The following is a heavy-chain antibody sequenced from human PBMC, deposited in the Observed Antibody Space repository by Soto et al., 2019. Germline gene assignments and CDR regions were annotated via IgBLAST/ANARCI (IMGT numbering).Heavy chain of an antibody. Sequence: GGSLRLSCAASGFTFSSYGMHWVRQAPGKGLEWVAVIWYDGSNKYYADSVKGRFTISRDNSKNTLYLQMNSLRAEDTAVYYCARDGVELEVATMVDYWGQGTLVTVSS. CDR2: IWYDGSNK. V-gene: IGHV3-33*01. CDR3: ARDGVELEVATMVDY. D-gene: IGHD5-12*01. CDR1: GFTFSSYG. J-gene: IGHJ4*02.